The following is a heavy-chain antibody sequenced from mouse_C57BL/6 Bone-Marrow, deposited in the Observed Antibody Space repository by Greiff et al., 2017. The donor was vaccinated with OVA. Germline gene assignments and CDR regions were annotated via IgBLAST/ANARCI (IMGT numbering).Heavy chain of an antibody. D-gene: IGHD2-4*01. CDR1: GYTFTGYW. CDR2: ILPGSGST. V-gene: IGHV1-9*01. CDR3: ARDDYEYYFDY. Sequence: QVQLQQSGAELMKPGASVKLSCKATGYTFTGYWIAWVRQSPGHGLEWIGEILPGSGSTNYHEKFKGKATFPADTSSNTAYMQLSSLTTEDTAIYYCARDDYEYYFDYWGQGTTLTVSS. J-gene: IGHJ2*01.